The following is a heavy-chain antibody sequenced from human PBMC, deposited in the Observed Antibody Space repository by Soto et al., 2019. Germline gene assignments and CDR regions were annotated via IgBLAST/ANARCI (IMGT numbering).Heavy chain of an antibody. CDR1: GFTFSSYS. CDR3: ARGGGIVLMVYAIRAFDI. J-gene: IGHJ3*02. CDR2: ISSSSSTI. D-gene: IGHD2-8*01. Sequence: LRLSCAASGFTFSSYSMNWVRQAPGKGLEWVSYISSSSSTIYYADSVKGRFTISRDNAKNSLYLQMNSLRDEDTAVYYCARGGGIVLMVYAIRAFDIWGQGTMVTVSS. V-gene: IGHV3-48*02.